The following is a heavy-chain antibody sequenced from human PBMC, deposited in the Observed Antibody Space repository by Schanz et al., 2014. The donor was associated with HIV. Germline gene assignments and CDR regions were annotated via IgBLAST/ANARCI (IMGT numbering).Heavy chain of an antibody. D-gene: IGHD2-21*01. Sequence: DVQLVESGGGLIQPGESLRLSCVASGFTFGTKWMYWVRQGPGKGLAWVSYITPDGSVTYADSVKGRFTISRDNAKSSLYLQMNSLRAEDTAVYYCTRGFCGGDGCYLRYDAFDIWGQGTMVTVSS. CDR3: TRGFCGGDGCYLRYDAFDI. CDR2: ITPDGSVT. V-gene: IGHV3-74*01. CDR1: GFTFGTKW. J-gene: IGHJ3*02.